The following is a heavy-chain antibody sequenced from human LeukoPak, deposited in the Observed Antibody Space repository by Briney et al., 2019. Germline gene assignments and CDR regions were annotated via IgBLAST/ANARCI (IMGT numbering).Heavy chain of an antibody. D-gene: IGHD2-2*01. V-gene: IGHV3-23*01. CDR2: ISSSGGST. CDR3: ATRYCSSTSCFDS. CDR1: GFTFSSYA. Sequence: GGSLRLSCAASGFTFSSYAMSWVRQAPGKGLEWVSTISSSGGSTYYADSAKGWFTISRDNSKNTLYLQMNSLRDEDTAVYYCATRYCSSTSCFDSWGQGTLVTVSS. J-gene: IGHJ4*02.